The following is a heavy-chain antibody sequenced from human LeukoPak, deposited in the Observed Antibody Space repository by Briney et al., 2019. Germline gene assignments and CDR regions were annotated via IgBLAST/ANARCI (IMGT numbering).Heavy chain of an antibody. D-gene: IGHD6-19*01. V-gene: IGHV3-7*01. Sequence: PGGSLRLSCAASGFTFSTYWMSWVRQAPGKGLEWVANIKQDGSEKYYVDSVKGRFTISRDNAKNSLYLQVNSLRAEDTAVYYCATDGYSSGCFDYWGQGTLVTVSS. CDR2: IKQDGSEK. CDR1: GFTFSTYW. CDR3: ATDGYSSGCFDY. J-gene: IGHJ4*02.